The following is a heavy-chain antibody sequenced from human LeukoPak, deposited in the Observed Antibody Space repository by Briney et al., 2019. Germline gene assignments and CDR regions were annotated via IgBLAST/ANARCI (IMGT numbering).Heavy chain of an antibody. Sequence: GGSLRLSCAVSGFTFSSSWMSWVRQAPGRGLEWGANIKQDGSEKYYVDSVKGRFTISRDNAKNSLYLQVDSLRDEDTAVYYCAKGGRAPDYWGQGTLVTVSS. V-gene: IGHV3-7*05. D-gene: IGHD1-26*01. CDR1: GFTFSSSW. CDR3: AKGGRAPDY. J-gene: IGHJ4*02. CDR2: IKQDGSEK.